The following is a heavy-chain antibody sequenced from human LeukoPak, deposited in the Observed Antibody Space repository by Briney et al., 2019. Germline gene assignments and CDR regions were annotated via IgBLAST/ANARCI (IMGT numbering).Heavy chain of an antibody. CDR2: IKQDGSEK. J-gene: IGHJ3*02. CDR3: ARGKYYYDSSGYFSPASPDDAPDI. CDR1: GFTFSSYG. V-gene: IGHV3-7*04. Sequence: GGSLRLSCAASGFTFSSYGMHWVRQAPGKGLEWVANIKQDGSEKYYVDSVKGRFTISRDNAKNSLYLQMNSLRAEDTAVYYCARGKYYYDSSGYFSPASPDDAPDIWGQGTMVTVSS. D-gene: IGHD3-22*01.